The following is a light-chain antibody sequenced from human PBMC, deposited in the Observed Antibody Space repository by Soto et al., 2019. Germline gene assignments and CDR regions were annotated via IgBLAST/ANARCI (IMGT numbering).Light chain of an antibody. J-gene: IGKJ1*01. CDR2: EAS. Sequence: DIQMNQCPSSVSASVGXRVTITCLASQGISSWLEWYQQKPGKAPKILIYEASSLQGGGPSRFSGSGSATEFARTISSLQPDDFATYYGQQYNTYSWTFGPGTKVEIK. CDR3: QQYNTYSWT. CDR1: QGISSW. V-gene: IGKV1D-16*01.